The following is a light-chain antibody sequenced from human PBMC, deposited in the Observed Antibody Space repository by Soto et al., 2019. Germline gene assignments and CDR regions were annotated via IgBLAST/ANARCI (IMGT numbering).Light chain of an antibody. CDR3: QQYGGSPSIT. Sequence: EIVLTQSPGTLSLSPGERATLSCRASQSISSTYLAWYQQKPGQGPRLLIFGASTKATGIPDRFSGGGSGTDFSLTISRLEPEDFGVYYCQQYGGSPSITFGQGTRLEIK. V-gene: IGKV3-20*01. CDR2: GAS. J-gene: IGKJ5*01. CDR1: QSISSTY.